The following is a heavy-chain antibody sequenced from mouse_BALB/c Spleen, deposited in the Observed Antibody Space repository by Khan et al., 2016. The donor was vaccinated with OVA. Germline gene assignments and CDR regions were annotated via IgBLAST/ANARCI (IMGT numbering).Heavy chain of an antibody. D-gene: IGHD3-2*01. J-gene: IGHJ3*01. CDR3: TRRGTARATLWFAY. CDR1: GYTFTSYY. V-gene: IGHV1S81*02. Sequence: VQLQESGAELVKPGASVKLSCKASGYTFTSYYMYWLKQRPGQGLEWIGEINPSNGGTNFNEKFKSKATLTVDNSSSTAYMQLSSLTSEDSAVYYGTRRGTARATLWFAYWGQGTLVTVSA. CDR2: INPSNGGT.